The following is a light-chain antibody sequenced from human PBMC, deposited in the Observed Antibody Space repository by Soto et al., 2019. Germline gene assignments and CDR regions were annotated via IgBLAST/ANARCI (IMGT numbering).Light chain of an antibody. CDR3: QQYGSSPRN. CDR1: QSVSSSF. J-gene: IGKJ5*01. Sequence: EIVLTQSPGTLSLSPGERATLSCRASQSVSSSFLAWYQQKVGQAPRLLIYGASSRATGIPDRFSGSGSGTDFTLTISRLEPEDFAVYYCQQYGSSPRNFGQGTRLEIK. V-gene: IGKV3-20*01. CDR2: GAS.